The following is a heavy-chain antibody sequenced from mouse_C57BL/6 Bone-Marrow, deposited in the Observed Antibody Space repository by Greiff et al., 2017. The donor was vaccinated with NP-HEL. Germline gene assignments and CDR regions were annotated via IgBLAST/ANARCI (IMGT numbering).Heavy chain of an antibody. J-gene: IGHJ3*01. D-gene: IGHD1-1*01. CDR1: GYTFTSYW. V-gene: IGHV1-50*01. CDR2: IDPSDSYT. CDR3: ARSGITTVAY. Sequence: QVQLQQPGAELVKPGASVKLSCKASGYTFTSYWMKWVKQRPGQGLEWIGEIDPSDSYTNYNQKFKGKATLTVYTSSSTAYMQLSSLTSEDSAVYYCARSGITTVAYWGQGTLVTVSA.